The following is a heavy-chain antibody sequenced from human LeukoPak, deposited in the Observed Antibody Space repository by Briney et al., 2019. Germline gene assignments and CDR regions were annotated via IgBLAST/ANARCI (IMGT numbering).Heavy chain of an antibody. J-gene: IGHJ4*02. Sequence: ASVKVSCKASGYTFTSYYMHWVRQAPGQGLEWMGWINPNSGGTNYAQKFQGRVTMTRDTSISTAYLDLNGLTSDDTALYYCARDLVAAAGFWGQGTLVAVSS. CDR1: GYTFTSYY. D-gene: IGHD6-13*01. CDR2: INPNSGGT. CDR3: ARDLVAAAGF. V-gene: IGHV1-2*02.